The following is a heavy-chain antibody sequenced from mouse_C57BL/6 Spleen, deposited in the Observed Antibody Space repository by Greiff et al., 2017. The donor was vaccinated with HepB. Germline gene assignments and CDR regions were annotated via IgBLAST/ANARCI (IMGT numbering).Heavy chain of an antibody. Sequence: QVQLKQPGAELVKPGASVKLSCKASGYTFTSYWMHWVKQRPGQGLEWIGMIHPNSGSTNYNEKFKSKATLTVDKSSSTAYMQLSSLTSEDSAVYYCAREGLPQAWFAYWGQGTLVTVSA. CDR2: IHPNSGST. J-gene: IGHJ3*01. CDR1: GYTFTSYW. D-gene: IGHD2-4*01. CDR3: AREGLPQAWFAY. V-gene: IGHV1-64*01.